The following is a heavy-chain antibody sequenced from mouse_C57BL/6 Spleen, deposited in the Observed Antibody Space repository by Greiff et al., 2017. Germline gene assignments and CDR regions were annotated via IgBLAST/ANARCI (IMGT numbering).Heavy chain of an antibody. CDR3: ARDYYGSSYPLFDY. CDR2: IHPNSGST. J-gene: IGHJ2*01. D-gene: IGHD1-1*01. Sequence: VQLQQPGAELVKPGASVKLSCKASGYTFTSYWMHWVTQRPGQGLEWIGMIHPNSGSTNYNEKFKSKATLTVDKSSSTAYMQLSSLTSEDSAVYYCARDYYGSSYPLFDYWGQGTTLTVSS. CDR1: GYTFTSYW. V-gene: IGHV1-64*01.